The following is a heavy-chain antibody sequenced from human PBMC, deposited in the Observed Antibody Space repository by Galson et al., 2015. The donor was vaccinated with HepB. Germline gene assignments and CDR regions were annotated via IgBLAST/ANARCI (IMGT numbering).Heavy chain of an antibody. J-gene: IGHJ4*02. V-gene: IGHV4-59*08. Sequence: SETLSLTCTVSGGSISSYYWSWIRQPPGKGLEWIGYIYYSGSTYYNPSLKSRVTISVDTSKNQFSLKLSSVTAADTAVYYCARHVIAARLSSPFDYWGQGTLVTVSS. CDR3: ARHVIAARLSSPFDY. CDR2: IYYSGST. D-gene: IGHD6-6*01. CDR1: GGSISSYY.